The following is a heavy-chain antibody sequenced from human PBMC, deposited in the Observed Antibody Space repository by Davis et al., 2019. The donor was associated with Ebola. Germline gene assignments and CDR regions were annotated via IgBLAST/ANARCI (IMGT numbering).Heavy chain of an antibody. CDR3: ARGYSSSSGQRFDP. J-gene: IGHJ5*02. CDR2: ISSSGSTI. V-gene: IGHV3-11*04. D-gene: IGHD6-6*01. Sequence: GESLKISCAASGFTFRDYYMSWIRQAPGKGLEWVSYISSSGSTIYYADSVKGRFTISRDNAKNSLYLQMNSLRAEDTAVYYCARGYSSSSGQRFDPWGQGTLVTVSS. CDR1: GFTFRDYY.